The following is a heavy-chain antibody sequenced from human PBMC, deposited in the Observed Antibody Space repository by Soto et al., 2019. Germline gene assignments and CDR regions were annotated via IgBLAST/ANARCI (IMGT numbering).Heavy chain of an antibody. CDR3: ARETAAAGPYFDY. CDR1: GFTFSSYG. J-gene: IGHJ4*02. V-gene: IGHV3-33*01. D-gene: IGHD6-13*01. CDR2: IWYDGSNK. Sequence: VGSLRLSCAASGFTFSSYGMHWVRQAPGKGLEWVAVIWYDGSNKYYADSVKGRFTISRDNSKNTLYLQMNSLRAEDTAVYYCARETAAAGPYFDYWGQGTLVTVSS.